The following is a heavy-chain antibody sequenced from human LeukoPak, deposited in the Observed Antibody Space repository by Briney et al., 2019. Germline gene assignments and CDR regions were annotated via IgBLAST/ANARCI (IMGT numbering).Heavy chain of an antibody. Sequence: GGSLRLSCGASGFTFGSFPMNGVPQAPGKGLEGLSYISGRGIRHAHSVKGRFTISRDHVKNSLFLQMNSLRVEDTAVYSCARGRPRTNPDPFDVWGPGTMVTVSS. CDR3: ARGRPRTNPDPFDV. D-gene: IGHD2-8*01. V-gene: IGHV3-48*01. J-gene: IGHJ3*01. CDR1: GFTFGSFP. CDR2: ISGRGIR.